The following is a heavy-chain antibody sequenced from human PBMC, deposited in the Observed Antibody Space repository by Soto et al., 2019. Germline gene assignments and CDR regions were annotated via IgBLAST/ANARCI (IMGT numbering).Heavy chain of an antibody. D-gene: IGHD2-15*01. CDR1: GYTLTELS. Sequence: ASVKVSCKVSGYTLTELSMHWVRQAPGKGLEWMGGFDPEDGGTIYAQKFQGRVTMTRDTSTSTVYMELSSLRSEDTAVYYCASCSGGSCYPYYYYYMDVWGKGTTVTVSS. V-gene: IGHV1-24*01. CDR2: FDPEDGGT. J-gene: IGHJ6*03. CDR3: ASCSGGSCYPYYYYYMDV.